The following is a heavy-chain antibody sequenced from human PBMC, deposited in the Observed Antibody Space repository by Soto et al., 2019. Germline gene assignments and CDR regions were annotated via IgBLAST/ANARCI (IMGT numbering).Heavy chain of an antibody. J-gene: IGHJ4*02. V-gene: IGHV3-23*01. CDR1: GFTFDPYV. CDR3: AKEAGYCSSTSCLTSFDY. CDR2: ISGSSAGT. Sequence: PGGSLRLSCVASGFTFDPYVMAWVRQAPGKGLEWVSAISGSSAGTHYADSVRGRFTISRDNSTNTLYLQMNSLRAEDTAVYYCAKEAGYCSSTSCLTSFDYWGQGTLVTVSS. D-gene: IGHD2-2*03.